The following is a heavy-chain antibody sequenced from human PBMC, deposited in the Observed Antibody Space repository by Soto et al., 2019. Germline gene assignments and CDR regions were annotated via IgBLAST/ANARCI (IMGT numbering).Heavy chain of an antibody. CDR1: GDSVSSNSAA. D-gene: IGHD1-1*01. Sequence: PSQTLSLTCAISGDSVSSNSAAWNWIRQSPSRGLEWLGRTYYRSKWYNDYAVSVKSRITINPDTSKNQFSLQLNSVTPEDTAVYYCARVGYNWNDVGAGYMDVWGKGTKVTVSS. CDR2: TYYRSKWYN. J-gene: IGHJ6*03. CDR3: ARVGYNWNDVGAGYMDV. V-gene: IGHV6-1*01.